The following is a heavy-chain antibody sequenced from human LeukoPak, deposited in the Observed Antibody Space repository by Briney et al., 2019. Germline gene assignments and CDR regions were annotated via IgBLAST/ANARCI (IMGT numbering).Heavy chain of an antibody. V-gene: IGHV3-33*01. CDR3: TRGGGESAGAFDI. D-gene: IGHD3-16*01. J-gene: IGHJ3*02. CDR1: GFXFSSYG. Sequence: PGGSLRLSCAASGFXFSSYGIHWVRQAPGKGLEWVAVIWYDGSNKYYADSVKGRFTISRDNSKNTLYLQMNSLRAEDTAVYYCTRGGGESAGAFDIWGQGTMVTVSS. CDR2: IWYDGSNK.